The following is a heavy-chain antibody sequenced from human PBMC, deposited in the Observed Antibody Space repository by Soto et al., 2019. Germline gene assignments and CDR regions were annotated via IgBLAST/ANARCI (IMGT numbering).Heavy chain of an antibody. CDR1: GGTFSTSA. Sequence: QVRLMQSGAEVKKPGSSVKVSCKVSGGTFSTSAISWVRQAPGEGLEWVGGIMPVFATPDYAQKFQGRVTISADEXTTTAYLELTSLTTDDTAVYYCARDKDRQQLGGNYYYILDVWGQGTAITVSS. CDR2: IMPVFATP. V-gene: IGHV1-69*12. D-gene: IGHD3-3*02. CDR3: ARDKDRQQLGGNYYYILDV. J-gene: IGHJ6*02.